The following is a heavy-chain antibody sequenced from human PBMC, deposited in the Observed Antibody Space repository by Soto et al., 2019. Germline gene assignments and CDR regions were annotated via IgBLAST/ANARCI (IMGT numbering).Heavy chain of an antibody. CDR1: GYTFTSYG. CDR2: ISAYNGNT. V-gene: IGHV1-18*01. J-gene: IGHJ6*02. CDR3: ASGTYYHDSCGYYWGSDYYYYGMDV. D-gene: IGHD3-22*01. Sequence: ASVKVSCKASGYTFTSYGISWVRQAPGEGLEWMGWISAYNGNTNYAQKLQGRVTMTTDTSTSTAYMELRSLRSDDTAVYYCASGTYYHDSCGYYWGSDYYYYGMDVWGQGTTVTVSS.